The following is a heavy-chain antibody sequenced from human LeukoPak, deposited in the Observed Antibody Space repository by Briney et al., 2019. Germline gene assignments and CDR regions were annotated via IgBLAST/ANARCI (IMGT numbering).Heavy chain of an antibody. D-gene: IGHD4-23*01. CDR2: IYHSGST. Sequence: SGTLSLTCPVSGGSISSSNWWSWVRQPPGKGLEWIGEIYHSGSTNYNPSLKSRVTISIDTSKKQFSLELSSVTAADTAVYYCARLNGANSQFRFDCWGQGSLVTVSS. V-gene: IGHV4-4*02. CDR3: ARLNGANSQFRFDC. J-gene: IGHJ4*02. CDR1: GGSISSSNW.